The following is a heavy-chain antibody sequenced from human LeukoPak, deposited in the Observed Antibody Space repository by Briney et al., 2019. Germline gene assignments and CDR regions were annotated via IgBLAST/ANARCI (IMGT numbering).Heavy chain of an antibody. CDR2: IIPIFGTA. CDR1: GGTFSSYA. V-gene: IGHV1-69*05. D-gene: IGHD5-12*01. J-gene: IGHJ6*03. CDR3: ARLGRGGYDLSLPQYYYYMDV. Sequence: ASVKVSCKASGGTFSSYAISWVRQAPGQGLEWMGGIIPIFGTANYAQKFQGRVTITTDESTSTAYMELSSLRSEDTAVYYCARLGRGGYDLSLPQYYYYMDVWGKGTTVTVSS.